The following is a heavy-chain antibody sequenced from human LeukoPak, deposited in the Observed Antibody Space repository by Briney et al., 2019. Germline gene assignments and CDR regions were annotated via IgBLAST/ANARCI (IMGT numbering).Heavy chain of an antibody. V-gene: IGHV3-21*01. CDR2: ISSSGIYK. D-gene: IGHD3-22*01. Sequence: PGGSLRLSCAASGFTFSSYSMNWVRQAPGKGLEWVSSISSSGIYKYFADSVKGRFTISRDNAKNSLYLQMNSLRAEDTAMYYCARDHYYDSSDYYDSHDAFDIWGQGTMVTVSS. CDR1: GFTFSSYS. J-gene: IGHJ3*02. CDR3: ARDHYYDSSDYYDSHDAFDI.